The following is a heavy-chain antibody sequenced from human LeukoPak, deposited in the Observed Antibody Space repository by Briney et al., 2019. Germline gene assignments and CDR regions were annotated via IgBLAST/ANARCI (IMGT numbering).Heavy chain of an antibody. CDR2: INHSGST. Sequence: SETLSLTCTVSGGSIRSSYYYWGWIRQPPGKGLEWIGEINHSGSTNYNPSLKSRVTISVDTSENQFSLKLSSVTAADTAVYYCARVRRLGFDPWGQGTLVTVSS. CDR3: ARVRRLGFDP. CDR1: GGSIRSSYYY. J-gene: IGHJ5*02. D-gene: IGHD3-3*01. V-gene: IGHV4-39*07.